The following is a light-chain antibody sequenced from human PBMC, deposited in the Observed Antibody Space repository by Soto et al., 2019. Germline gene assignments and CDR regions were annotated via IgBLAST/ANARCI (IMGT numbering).Light chain of an antibody. CDR1: QNINNY. V-gene: IGKV1-33*01. J-gene: IGKJ5*01. Sequence: DNQMTQSPSYVSASVGGRVPITCEASQNINNYLNGYQQKPGRAPKLLIYDESNLEAGVPSRFRGSGSGTDFTFTISRLQPEDIATYYCQQYENLPTVGQGTRLEIK. CDR2: DES. CDR3: QQYENLPT.